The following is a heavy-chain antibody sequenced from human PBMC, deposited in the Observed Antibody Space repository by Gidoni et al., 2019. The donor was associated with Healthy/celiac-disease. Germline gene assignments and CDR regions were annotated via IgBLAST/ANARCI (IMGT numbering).Heavy chain of an antibody. Sequence: EVQLVESGGGLVHPGSSLRLACAASGFTFDDYAMHWVRQAPEKGLEWVSGISWNSGSIGYADSVKGRFTISRDNAKNSLYLQMNSLRAEDTALYYCANLGDPFDYWGQGTLVTVSS. CDR2: ISWNSGSI. J-gene: IGHJ4*02. CDR1: GFTFDDYA. V-gene: IGHV3-9*01. CDR3: ANLGDPFDY. D-gene: IGHD3-10*01.